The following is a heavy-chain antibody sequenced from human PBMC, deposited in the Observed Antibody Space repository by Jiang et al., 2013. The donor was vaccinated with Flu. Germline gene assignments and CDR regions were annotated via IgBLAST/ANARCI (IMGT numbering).Heavy chain of an antibody. V-gene: IGHV2-70*11. Sequence: TLTLTCTFSGFSLSTSGMCVSWIRQPPGKALEWLARIDWDDDKYYSTSLKTRLTISKDTSKNQVVLTMTNMDPVDTATYYCARMGCGGGDAFEIWGQGTMVTVSS. CDR1: GFSLSTSGMC. CDR2: IDWDDDK. CDR3: ARMGCGGGDAFEI. D-gene: IGHD2-21*01. J-gene: IGHJ3*02.